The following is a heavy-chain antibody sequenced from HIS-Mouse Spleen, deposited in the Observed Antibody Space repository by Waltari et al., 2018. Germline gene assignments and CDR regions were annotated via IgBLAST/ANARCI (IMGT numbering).Heavy chain of an antibody. J-gene: IGHJ3*02. CDR1: GSPFTGYY. V-gene: IGHV1-2*02. D-gene: IGHD1-1*01. Sequence: QVQLVQSGAEVKKPGASVKVSCKASGSPFTGYYLHLVRQAPGQGLEWMGWINPNSGGTNYAQKLQGRVTMTRDTSISTAYMELSRLRSDDTAVYYCARGTGTDAFDIWGQGTMVTVSS. CDR3: ARGTGTDAFDI. CDR2: INPNSGGT.